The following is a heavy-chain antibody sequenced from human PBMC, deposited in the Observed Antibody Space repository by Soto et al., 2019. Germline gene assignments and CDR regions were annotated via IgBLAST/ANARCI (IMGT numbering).Heavy chain of an antibody. V-gene: IGHV3-30*02. J-gene: IGHJ6*02. Sequence: GGSLRLSCAASGFTFSSYGMHWVRQAPGKGLEWVAVIWYDGSNKYYADSVKGRFTISRDNSKNALYLQMSSLRPEDTAVYYCVKDGSSGWPYYYGMDVWGQGTTVTVSS. CDR1: GFTFSSYG. CDR3: VKDGSSGWPYYYGMDV. D-gene: IGHD6-19*01. CDR2: IWYDGSNK.